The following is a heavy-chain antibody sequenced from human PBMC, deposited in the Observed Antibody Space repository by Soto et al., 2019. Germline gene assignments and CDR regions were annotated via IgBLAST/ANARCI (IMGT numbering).Heavy chain of an antibody. CDR2: IYWDDDK. D-gene: IGHD3-16*02. J-gene: IGHJ1*01. Sequence: QITLKESGPTLVKPTQTLTLTCTFSGFSLSTSGVGVGWIRQPPGKALEWLALIYWDDDKRYSPSLKSRLTITKDTSKNQVVLTMTHMDPVDTATYYCAHRRYDDYVWGSYRSGYFQHWGQGTLVTVSS. CDR3: AHRRYDDYVWGSYRSGYFQH. CDR1: GFSLSTSGVG. V-gene: IGHV2-5*02.